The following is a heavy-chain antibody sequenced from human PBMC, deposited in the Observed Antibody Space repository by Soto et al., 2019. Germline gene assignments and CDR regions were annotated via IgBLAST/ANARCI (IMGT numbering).Heavy chain of an antibody. CDR1: GFTFSSYD. CDR3: ARGNPSIVVVPASPYYYYGMDV. Sequence: LRLSCADSGFTFSSYDMHWVRQATGKGLEWVSAIGTAGDTYYPGSVKGRFTISRENAKNSLYLQMNSLRAGDTAVYYCARGNPSIVVVPASPYYYYGMDVWGQGTTVTVSS. V-gene: IGHV3-13*04. CDR2: IGTAGDT. D-gene: IGHD2-2*01. J-gene: IGHJ6*02.